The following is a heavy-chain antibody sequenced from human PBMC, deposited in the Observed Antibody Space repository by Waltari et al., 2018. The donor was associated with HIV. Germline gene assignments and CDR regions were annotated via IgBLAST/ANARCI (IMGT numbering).Heavy chain of an antibody. Sequence: EVQLVESGGGLVQPGGSLRLTWAASEFTFSSYAINWVRRAPGKGLGWVSYSSRSSTTIYYADSVKGRFTIRRDNAKSLLYLQMSSLRAEDTAVYFCARERFGSSYFGYWGQGTLVTVSS. J-gene: IGHJ4*02. D-gene: IGHD6-6*01. CDR2: SSRSSTTI. CDR3: ARERFGSSYFGY. CDR1: EFTFSSYA. V-gene: IGHV3-48*04.